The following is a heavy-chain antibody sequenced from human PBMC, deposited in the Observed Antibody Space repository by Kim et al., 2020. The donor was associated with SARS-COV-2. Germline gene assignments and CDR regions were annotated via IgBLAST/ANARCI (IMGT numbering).Heavy chain of an antibody. D-gene: IGHD6-13*01. V-gene: IGHV3-30*03. CDR2: ISYDGNNR. CDR1: GFILSSFG. CDR3: ARDPSPYISSYPPLDP. Sequence: GGSLRLSCAASGFILSSFGMHWVRQAPGKGLEWVAVISYDGNNRYYADSVKGRFTISKDNSKNTLYLQMNSLRAEDTAVYYCARDPSPYISSYPPLDPWGQGTLVTVSS. J-gene: IGHJ5*02.